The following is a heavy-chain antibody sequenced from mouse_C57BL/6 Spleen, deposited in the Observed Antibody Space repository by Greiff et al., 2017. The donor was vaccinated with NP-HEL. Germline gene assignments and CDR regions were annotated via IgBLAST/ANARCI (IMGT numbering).Heavy chain of an antibody. CDR3: ARAPYYYGSSWAMDY. CDR2: ISYSGST. D-gene: IGHD1-1*01. V-gene: IGHV3-1*01. CDR1: GYSITSGYD. Sequence: EVQLQQSGPGMVKPSQSLSLTCTVTGYSITSGYDWHWIRHFPGNKLEWMGYISYSGSTNYNPSLKSRISITHDTSKNHFFLKLNSVTTEDTATYYCARAPYYYGSSWAMDYWGQGTSVTVSS. J-gene: IGHJ4*01.